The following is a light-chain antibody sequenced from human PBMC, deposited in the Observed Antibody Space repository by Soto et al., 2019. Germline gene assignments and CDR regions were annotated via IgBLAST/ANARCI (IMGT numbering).Light chain of an antibody. CDR3: SSYSSSSTLYG. CDR2: EVS. J-gene: IGLJ1*01. Sequence: QSALTQPASVSGSPVQAITISCTGTSSDVGGHHYVSLYQQHPGKAPKVIIYEVSDRPAGVSDRFSGSKSDNTASLTISGLQADDEADYYCSSYSSSSTLYGFGTGTKLTVL. CDR1: SSDVGGHHY. V-gene: IGLV2-14*01.